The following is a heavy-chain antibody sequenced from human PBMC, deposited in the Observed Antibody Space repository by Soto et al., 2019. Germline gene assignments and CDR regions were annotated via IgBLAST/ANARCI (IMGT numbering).Heavy chain of an antibody. CDR1: GYTFTSYY. V-gene: IGHV1-69*13. CDR3: ALVVVAATPGLAYYYYGMDV. D-gene: IGHD2-15*01. CDR2: IIPIFGTA. J-gene: IGHJ6*02. Sequence: GASVKVSCKASGYTFTSYYMHWVRQAPGQGLEWMGGIIPIFGTANYAQKFQGRVTITADESTSTAYMELSSLRSEDTAVYYCALVVVAATPGLAYYYYGMDVWGQGTTVTVSS.